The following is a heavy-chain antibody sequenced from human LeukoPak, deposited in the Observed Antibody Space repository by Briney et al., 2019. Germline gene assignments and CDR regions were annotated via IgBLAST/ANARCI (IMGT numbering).Heavy chain of an antibody. CDR3: ARVAAAAGTVDWFDP. Sequence: SETLSLTCTVSGGSISSHYWSWIRQPPGKGLEWIGYVYYDGSTYYNPSLKSRVTISVDTSKNQFSLKLSSVTAADTAVYYCARVAAAAGTVDWFDPWGQGTLVTVSS. J-gene: IGHJ5*02. V-gene: IGHV4-59*08. CDR1: GGSISSHY. CDR2: VYYDGST. D-gene: IGHD6-13*01.